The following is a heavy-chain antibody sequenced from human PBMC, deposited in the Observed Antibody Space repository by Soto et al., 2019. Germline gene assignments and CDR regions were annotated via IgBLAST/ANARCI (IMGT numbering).Heavy chain of an antibody. V-gene: IGHV3-15*01. Sequence: GGSLRLSCVASGFNLSHPWMTWVRQAAGKGLEWVGRIKSKTDGETADYAAPVKGRATISRDDSKNTVYLQMNSLKTEDTAVYYCTTGIYYDILTGYHNVAYWGQGALGTVSS. CDR3: TTGIYYDILTGYHNVAY. J-gene: IGHJ4*02. CDR1: GFNLSHPW. D-gene: IGHD3-9*01. CDR2: IKSKTDGETA.